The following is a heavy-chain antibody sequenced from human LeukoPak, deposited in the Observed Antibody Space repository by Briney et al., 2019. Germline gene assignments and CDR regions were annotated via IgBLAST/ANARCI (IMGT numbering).Heavy chain of an antibody. J-gene: IGHJ4*02. D-gene: IGHD4-17*01. V-gene: IGHV4-59*01. CDR3: ARGRTTVTTFDY. CDR1: GGSISSYY. Sequence: SETLSLTCTVSGGSISSYYWSWIRQPPGKGLEWIGYIYYSGSTNYNPSLKSRVTISVDTSKNQFSLKLSSVTAADTAVYYCARGRTTVTTFDYWGQGTLVTVSS. CDR2: IYYSGST.